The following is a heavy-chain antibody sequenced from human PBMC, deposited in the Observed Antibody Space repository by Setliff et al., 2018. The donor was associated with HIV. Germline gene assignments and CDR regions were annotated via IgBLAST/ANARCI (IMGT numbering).Heavy chain of an antibody. Sequence: SETLSLTCAVSGGSISSSNWWSWVRQPPGKGLEWIGEIYHSGSTDYNPSLKSRVTISVDKSKNQFSLKLSSVTAADTAVYYCASRENPRGGYPKGWFDPWGQGTLVTVSS. CDR1: GGSISSSNW. CDR2: IYHSGST. D-gene: IGHD3-22*01. V-gene: IGHV4-4*02. CDR3: ASRENPRGGYPKGWFDP. J-gene: IGHJ5*02.